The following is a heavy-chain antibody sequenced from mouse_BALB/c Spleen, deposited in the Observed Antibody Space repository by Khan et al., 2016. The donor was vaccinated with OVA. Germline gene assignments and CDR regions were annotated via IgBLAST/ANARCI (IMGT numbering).Heavy chain of an antibody. CDR3: ARRNYFGYTFAY. CDR2: ISPGSGDT. CDR1: GYTFTDFY. D-gene: IGHD1-2*01. J-gene: IGHJ3*01. Sequence: QVQLQQSGAELARPGASVKLSCKASGYTFTDFYINWVKQRTGQGLEWIGEISPGSGDTFYNERFKDKATLTADKSSNTAYMQLSSLTSEASAGYFCARRNYFGYTFAYWGQGTLVTVSA. V-gene: IGHV1-77*01.